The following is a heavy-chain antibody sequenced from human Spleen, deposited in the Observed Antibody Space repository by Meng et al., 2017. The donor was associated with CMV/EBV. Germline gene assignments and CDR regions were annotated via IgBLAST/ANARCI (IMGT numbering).Heavy chain of an antibody. D-gene: IGHD4-17*01. V-gene: IGHV3-11*01. CDR2: ISGSANTI. Sequence: CAASGFTFSGHYMSWIRQAPGKGLEWISYISGSANTIHYAGSVRGRFTISRDNAKKSVHLQMNSLRAEDTAVYYCAREDQGDYWFDYWGQGTLVTVSS. J-gene: IGHJ4*02. CDR3: AREDQGDYWFDY. CDR1: GFTFSGHY.